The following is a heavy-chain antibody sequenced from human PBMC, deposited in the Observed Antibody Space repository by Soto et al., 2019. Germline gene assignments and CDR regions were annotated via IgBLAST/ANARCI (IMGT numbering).Heavy chain of an antibody. Sequence: QVQLQESGPGLVKPSQTLSLTCTVSGGSISSGGYYWSWIRQHPGKGLEWIGYIYYSGSTYYNPSLKTQVTISVDTSKNQFSLKLSSVTAADTAVYYCARGRVRFTMVRGGYYFDYWGQGTLVTVSS. V-gene: IGHV4-31*01. D-gene: IGHD3-10*01. CDR3: ARGRVRFTMVRGGYYFDY. CDR1: GGSISSGGYY. CDR2: IYYSGST. J-gene: IGHJ4*02.